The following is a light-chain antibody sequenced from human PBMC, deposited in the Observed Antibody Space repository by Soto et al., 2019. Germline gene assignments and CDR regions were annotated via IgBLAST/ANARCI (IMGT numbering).Light chain of an antibody. J-gene: IGKJ1*01. CDR3: QQYNNYYTWT. Sequence: DIQMTQSPSTLSASVGDRVTITCRASQSISNWLAWYQQKPGKAPKPLIYKASSLESGVPSRFSGSGSGTEFTLTISSLQPDDFATYYCQQYNNYYTWTFGQGTKVEIK. CDR2: KAS. V-gene: IGKV1-5*03. CDR1: QSISNW.